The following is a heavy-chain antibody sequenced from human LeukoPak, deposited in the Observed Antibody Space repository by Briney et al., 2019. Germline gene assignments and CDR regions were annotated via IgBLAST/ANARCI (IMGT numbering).Heavy chain of an antibody. Sequence: SVTVSCKASGYTFTSYGISWVRRAPGQGLEWMGRIIPILGIANYAQKFQGRVTITADKSTSTAYMELSSLRSEDTAVYYCASIHRGNRYYFDYWGQGTLVTVSS. CDR1: GYTFTSYG. CDR3: ASIHRGNRYYFDY. CDR2: IIPILGIA. J-gene: IGHJ4*02. V-gene: IGHV1-69*10. D-gene: IGHD3-10*01.